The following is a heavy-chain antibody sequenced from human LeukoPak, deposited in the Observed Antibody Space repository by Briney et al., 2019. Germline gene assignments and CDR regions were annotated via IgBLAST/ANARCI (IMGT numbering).Heavy chain of an antibody. CDR3: AGGSGSDAFDI. J-gene: IGHJ3*02. D-gene: IGHD3-10*01. Sequence: SETLSLTCAVYGGSFSGYSWTWIRQPPGKGLEWIGEITHSGNTNYNPSLKSRVTISVDTSKNQFSLKLSSVTAADTAVYYCAGGSGSDAFDIWGQGTMVTVSS. V-gene: IGHV4-34*01. CDR1: GGSFSGYS. CDR2: ITHSGNT.